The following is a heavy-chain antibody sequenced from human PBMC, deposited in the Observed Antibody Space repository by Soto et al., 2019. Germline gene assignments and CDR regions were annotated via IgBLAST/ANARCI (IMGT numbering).Heavy chain of an antibody. D-gene: IGHD3-10*01. Sequence: GASVKVSCKASGYTFTGYYIHWVRQAPGQGLEWMGWINPNSGDTKYAQTFQGWVTMTRDTSISTAYMELSRLRSDDTAVYYCARASEFYYASGSYPYYPYDMDVCGPAITLTVSS. V-gene: IGHV1-2*04. J-gene: IGHJ6*02. CDR3: ARASEFYYASGSYPYYPYDMDV. CDR2: INPNSGDT. CDR1: GYTFTGYY.